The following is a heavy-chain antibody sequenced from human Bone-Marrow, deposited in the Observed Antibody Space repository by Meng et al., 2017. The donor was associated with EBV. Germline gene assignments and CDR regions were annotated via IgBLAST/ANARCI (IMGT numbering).Heavy chain of an antibody. Sequence: EVQLVESGGGXVKPGGSLGLSCAASGFTFSSYSMNWVRQAPGKGLEWVSSISSSSSYIYYTDSVKGRFTISRDNAKNSLYLQMNSLRAEDTAVYYCARSVTKEGYYFDYWGQGTLVTVSS. CDR1: GFTFSSYS. V-gene: IGHV3-21*01. CDR2: ISSSSSYI. J-gene: IGHJ4*02. D-gene: IGHD4-17*01. CDR3: ARSVTKEGYYFDY.